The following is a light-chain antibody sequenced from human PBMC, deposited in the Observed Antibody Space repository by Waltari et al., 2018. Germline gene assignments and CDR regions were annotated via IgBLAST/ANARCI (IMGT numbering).Light chain of an antibody. V-gene: IGLV2-23*01. J-gene: IGLJ2*01. CDR3: FSYADGRSLV. Sequence: QSALTQPASVSGSPGQSITISCTGSSTDLGSSTLVSWYQHPPDHAPKLPVYGGTERPSGFSLSFSGSKSGNTASLTIPNLQAEDEADYYCFSYADGRSLVFGGGTKLTVL. CDR1: STDLGSSTL. CDR2: GGT.